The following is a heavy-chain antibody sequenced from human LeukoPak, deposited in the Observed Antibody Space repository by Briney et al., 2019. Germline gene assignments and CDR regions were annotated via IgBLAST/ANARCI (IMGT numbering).Heavy chain of an antibody. CDR1: GFTFSTYW. V-gene: IGHV3-7*01. CDR2: IKQDGSEK. D-gene: IGHD3-22*01. CDR3: AREHDTSGHPFDY. J-gene: IGHJ4*02. Sequence: GGSLRLSCAASGFTFSTYWMTWVRQAPGKGLEWVANIKQDGSEKYYVDSVKGRFTISRDNAKNSLYLQMNSLRAEDTAIYYCAREHDTSGHPFDYWGQGTLVTVSS.